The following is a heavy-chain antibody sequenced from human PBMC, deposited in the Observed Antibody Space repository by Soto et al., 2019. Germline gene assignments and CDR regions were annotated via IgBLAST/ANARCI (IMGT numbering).Heavy chain of an antibody. CDR1: GFPFSHYA. V-gene: IGHV3-64*01. CDR3: ARVGCDTRCSDYLYYYMDV. D-gene: IGHD2-2*01. J-gene: IGHJ6*03. CDR2: IGSDGRNT. Sequence: QLVESGGGLVQPGGSLRLSCAASGFPFSHYAMQWVRQAPGKGLEYVSAIGSDGRNTYYENSVRGRFTISRDNSKNTLYLHMGSLRAEDMAVYYCARVGCDTRCSDYLYYYMDVWGKGTTITVSS.